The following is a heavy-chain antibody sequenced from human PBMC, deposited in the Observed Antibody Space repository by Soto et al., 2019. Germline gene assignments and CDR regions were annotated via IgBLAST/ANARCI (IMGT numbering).Heavy chain of an antibody. J-gene: IGHJ4*02. Sequence: GSLRLSCAASGFTFSSYAMSWVRQAPGKGLEWVSAISGSGGSTYYADSVKGRFTISRYNSKNTLYLQMNSLRAEDTAVYYCARGLYGDYIADYWGQGTLVTVSS. V-gene: IGHV3-23*01. D-gene: IGHD4-17*01. CDR1: GFTFSSYA. CDR3: ARGLYGDYIADY. CDR2: ISGSGGST.